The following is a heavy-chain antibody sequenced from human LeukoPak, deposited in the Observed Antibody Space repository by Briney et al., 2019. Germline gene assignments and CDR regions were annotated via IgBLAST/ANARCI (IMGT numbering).Heavy chain of an antibody. CDR3: ASDPGVAAIDY. CDR2: ISYDGSRK. D-gene: IGHD6-19*01. J-gene: IGHJ4*02. CDR1: GFTFSNYA. Sequence: GGSLRLSCAASGFTFSNYAMHWVRQAPGKGLEWVAAISYDGSRKYYADSVKGRFTISRDNSKTTLYLQMNSLRVEDTAVYFCASDPGVAAIDYWGQGTLVTVSS. V-gene: IGHV3-30-3*01.